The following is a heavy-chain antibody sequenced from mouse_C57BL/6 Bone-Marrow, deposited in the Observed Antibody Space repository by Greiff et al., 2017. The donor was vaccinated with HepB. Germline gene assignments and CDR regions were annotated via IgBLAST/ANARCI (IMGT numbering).Heavy chain of an antibody. V-gene: IGHV1-69*01. CDR2: IDPSDSYT. CDR1: GYTFTSYW. J-gene: IGHJ1*03. D-gene: IGHD2-2*01. CDR3: ARDGGYDD. Sequence: VQLQQPGAELVMPGASVKLSCKASGYTFTSYWMHWVKQRPGQGLEWIGEIDPSDSYTNYNQKFKGKSTLTVDKSSSTAYMQLSSLTSEDSAVYYCARDGGYDDWGTGTTVTVSS.